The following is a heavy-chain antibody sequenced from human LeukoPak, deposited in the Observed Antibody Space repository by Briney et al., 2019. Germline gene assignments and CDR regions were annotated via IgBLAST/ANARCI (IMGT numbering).Heavy chain of an antibody. Sequence: SETLSLTCTVSGGSISSGGYYWSRIRQQPGKGLEWIGYIYHSGSTYYNPSLKSRATISVDRSKNQFSLKLSSVTAADTAVYYCAREGFEDIIPHSGWSHFDYWGQGTLVTVSS. V-gene: IGHV4-30-2*01. D-gene: IGHD6-19*01. CDR2: IYHSGST. J-gene: IGHJ4*02. CDR3: AREGFEDIIPHSGWSHFDY. CDR1: GGSISSGGYY.